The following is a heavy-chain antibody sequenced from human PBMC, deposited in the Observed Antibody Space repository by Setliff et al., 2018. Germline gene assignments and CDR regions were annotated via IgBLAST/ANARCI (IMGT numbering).Heavy chain of an antibody. V-gene: IGHV4-39*01. CDR3: SATDDYGGSQYYLDY. J-gene: IGHJ4*02. Sequence: PSETLSLTCTVSGGSISSGSYYWGWVRQPPGKGLEWIASIYSSGNTYYNPSLKSRVTISVDTSKNQFSLNLNSVTAADTAVYYCSATDDYGGSQYYLDYWGQGTTVTVSS. CDR2: IYSSGNT. CDR1: GGSISSGSYY. D-gene: IGHD3-10*01.